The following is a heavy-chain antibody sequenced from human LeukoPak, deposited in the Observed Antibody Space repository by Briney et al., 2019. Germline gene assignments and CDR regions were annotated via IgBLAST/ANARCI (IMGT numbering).Heavy chain of an antibody. CDR1: GGTISSHY. Sequence: PSETLSLTCTVSGGTISSHYWSWIRQPPGKGLEWIGYIYYSGSTNYNPSLKSRVTISVDTSKNRFSLKLSSVTAADTAVYYCAGGWGPGYYDFWSGYYYFDYWGQGTLVTVSS. J-gene: IGHJ4*02. CDR2: IYYSGST. V-gene: IGHV4-59*11. CDR3: AGGWGPGYYDFWSGYYYFDY. D-gene: IGHD3-3*01.